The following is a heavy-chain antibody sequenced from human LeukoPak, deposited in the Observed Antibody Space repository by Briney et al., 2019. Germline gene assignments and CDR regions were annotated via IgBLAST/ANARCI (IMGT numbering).Heavy chain of an antibody. CDR2: IYYSGST. Sequence: SETLSLTCTVSGGSISSGSYYWSWIRQPAGKGLEWIGRIYYSGSTNYNPSLKSRVTTSVDTSKNQFSLKLSSVTAADTAVYYCARLRHYYDSSGYSQTDWYFDLWGRGTLVTVSS. V-gene: IGHV4-61*10. CDR3: ARLRHYYDSSGYSQTDWYFDL. D-gene: IGHD3-22*01. J-gene: IGHJ2*01. CDR1: GGSISSGSYY.